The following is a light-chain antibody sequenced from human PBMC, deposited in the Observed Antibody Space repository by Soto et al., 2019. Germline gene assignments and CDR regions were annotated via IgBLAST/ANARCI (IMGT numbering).Light chain of an antibody. Sequence: EIVLAQSASAVSGSPGERGTRSCRATQTIGNKLAWYLQRPGQAPRLLMYGASTRATDIPARFRGSGSGTEFTLTITGLQSEDFAVYYCQQSNGWPCTFGLGTTVDIK. CDR2: GAS. J-gene: IGKJ1*01. V-gene: IGKV3-15*01. CDR3: QQSNGWPCT. CDR1: QTIGNK.